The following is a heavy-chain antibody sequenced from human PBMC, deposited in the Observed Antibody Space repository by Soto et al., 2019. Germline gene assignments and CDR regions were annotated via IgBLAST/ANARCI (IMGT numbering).Heavy chain of an antibody. D-gene: IGHD6-19*01. V-gene: IGHV3-21*01. CDR1: GFTLSSFS. CDR2: ITTGNDYI. Sequence: GGSLRLSCVASGFTLSSFSMSWVRQTPGKGLEWVSSITTGNDYISYADSVKGRFTISRDNAKNSLFLQMNSLRAEDTALYFCARDSYSSLFDSWGQGTLGTVS. J-gene: IGHJ5*01. CDR3: ARDSYSSLFDS.